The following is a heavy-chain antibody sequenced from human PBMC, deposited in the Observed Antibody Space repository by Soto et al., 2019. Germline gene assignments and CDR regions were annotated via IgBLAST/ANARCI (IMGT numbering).Heavy chain of an antibody. Sequence: ASVKVSCKASGYTFTSYGISWVRQAPGQGLEWMGWISAYNGNTNYAQKLQGRVTMTTDTSTSTAYMELRSLRSDDTAVYYWARDWSGYSGYDSPYYYYYGMDVWGQGTTVTVSS. CDR3: ARDWSGYSGYDSPYYYYYGMDV. J-gene: IGHJ6*02. V-gene: IGHV1-18*01. D-gene: IGHD5-12*01. CDR2: ISAYNGNT. CDR1: GYTFTSYG.